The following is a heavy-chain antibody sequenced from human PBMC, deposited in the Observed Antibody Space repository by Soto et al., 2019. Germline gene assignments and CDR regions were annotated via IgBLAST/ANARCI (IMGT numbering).Heavy chain of an antibody. V-gene: IGHV1-18*01. CDR1: GYTFTSYG. J-gene: IGHJ4*02. D-gene: IGHD3-16*02. Sequence: QVQLVQSGAEVKKPGASVKVSCKASGYTFTSYGISWVRQAPGQGLEWMGWISAYNGNTNYAQKLQGRVTMTTDTSTSTAYMEPRSLRSDDTAVYYCARDLAFTFMITFGGVIVPYPFDYWGQGTLVTVSS. CDR3: ARDLAFTFMITFGGVIVPYPFDY. CDR2: ISAYNGNT.